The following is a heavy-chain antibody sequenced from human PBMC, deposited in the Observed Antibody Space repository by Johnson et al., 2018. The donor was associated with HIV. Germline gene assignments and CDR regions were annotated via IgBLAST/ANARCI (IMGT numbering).Heavy chain of an antibody. Sequence: VQLVESGGGLVQPGGSLRLSCAASGFTFSSYWMHWVRQAPGKGLVWVSRINWNGGSIYYADFVKGRSTISRDNSKNTLYLQMNSLRAEDTAIYYCARPRRRGVDGFDIWGQGTMVTVSS. V-gene: IGHV3-74*01. CDR1: GFTFSSYW. CDR2: INWNGGSI. D-gene: IGHD1-14*01. J-gene: IGHJ3*02. CDR3: ARPRRRGVDGFDI.